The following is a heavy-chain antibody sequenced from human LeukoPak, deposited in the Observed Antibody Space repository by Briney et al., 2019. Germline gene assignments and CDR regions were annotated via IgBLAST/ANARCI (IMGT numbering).Heavy chain of an antibody. CDR1: GFTFDHYA. CDR3: AKDSAYYDSIGYYYMDV. CDR2: ISWDGGST. D-gene: IGHD3-22*01. V-gene: IGHV3-43D*04. J-gene: IGHJ6*03. Sequence: GGSLRLSCAASGFTFDHYAMHWVRQAPGKGLEWVSLISWDGGSTYYADSVKGRFTISRDNSKNSLYLQMNSLRAEDTALYYCAKDSAYYDSIGYYYMDVWGKGTTVTVSS.